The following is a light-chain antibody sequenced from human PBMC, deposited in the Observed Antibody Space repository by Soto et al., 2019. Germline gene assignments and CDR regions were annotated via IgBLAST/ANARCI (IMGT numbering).Light chain of an antibody. CDR3: ISFTTRATYV. CDR2: DVS. V-gene: IGLV2-14*01. J-gene: IGLJ1*01. Sequence: QSALPQPASVSGSPGQSITISCTGTSSDVGNSDYVSWYQQHPGKVPKLMIYDVSNRPSGVSNRFSGSKSGNTASLTISGLQAEDEADYYCISFTTRATYVFGTGTKVTVL. CDR1: SSDVGNSDY.